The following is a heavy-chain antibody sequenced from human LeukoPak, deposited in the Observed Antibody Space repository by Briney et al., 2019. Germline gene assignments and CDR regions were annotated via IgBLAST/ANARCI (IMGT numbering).Heavy chain of an antibody. CDR1: GGSVSSGSYY. CDR3: ARDLSGSSSFGY. D-gene: IGHD6-6*01. J-gene: IGHJ4*02. Sequence: TSETLSLTCTVSGGSVSSGSYYWSWLRQPPGKGLEWIGYIYYSGSTNYNPSLKSRVTISVDTSKNQFSLKLSSVTAADTAVYYCARDLSGSSSFGYWGQGTLVTVSS. V-gene: IGHV4-61*01. CDR2: IYYSGST.